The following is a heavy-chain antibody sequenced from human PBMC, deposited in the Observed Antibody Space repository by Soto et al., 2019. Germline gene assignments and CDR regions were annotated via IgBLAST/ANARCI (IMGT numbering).Heavy chain of an antibody. CDR3: ARDLGWGYCSSTSCFYFDY. CDR2: INPNSGGT. CDR1: GYTFTGYY. V-gene: IGHV1-2*02. D-gene: IGHD2-2*01. Sequence: ASVKVSCKASGYTFTGYYMHWVRQAPGQGLEWMGWINPNSGGTNYAQKLQGRVTMTTDTSTSTAYMELRSLRSDDTAVYYCARDLGWGYCSSTSCFYFDYWGQGTLVTVSS. J-gene: IGHJ4*02.